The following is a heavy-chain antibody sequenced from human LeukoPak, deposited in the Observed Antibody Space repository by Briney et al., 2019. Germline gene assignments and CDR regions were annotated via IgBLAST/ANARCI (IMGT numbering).Heavy chain of an antibody. J-gene: IGHJ4*02. CDR2: ISSSSSYI. CDR3: ARGGSMVATSDFDY. CDR1: GFTFSSYS. Sequence: PGGSLRLSCAASGFTFSSYSMNWVRQAPGKGLEWVSSISSSSSYIYYADSVKGRFTISRDNAKNSLYLQMNSLRAEDTAVYYCARGGSMVATSDFDYWGQGTLVTVSS. D-gene: IGHD5-12*01. V-gene: IGHV3-21*01.